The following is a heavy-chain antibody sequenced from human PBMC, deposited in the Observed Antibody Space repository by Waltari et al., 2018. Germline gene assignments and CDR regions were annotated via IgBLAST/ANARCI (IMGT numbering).Heavy chain of an antibody. D-gene: IGHD3-10*01. J-gene: IGHJ4*02. CDR2: MNTKSGNT. CDR1: CYTFTSYD. CDR3: ARGYPFSFYGSGTYYNVYDY. Sequence: QVQLVQSGAEVKKPGASVKVSCRASCYTFTSYDIKWVRQATGKGLEWMGWMNTKSGNTDYAQKFQGRVTMTRNTSISTAYMELSSLRSEDTAVYYCARGYPFSFYGSGTYYNVYDYWGQGTLVTVSS. V-gene: IGHV1-8*01.